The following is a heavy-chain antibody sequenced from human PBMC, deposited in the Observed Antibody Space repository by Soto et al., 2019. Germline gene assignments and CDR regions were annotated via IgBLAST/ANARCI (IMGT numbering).Heavy chain of an antibody. CDR2: FDPDEAEI. D-gene: IGHD4-17*01. CDR3: TTYHGDYNFDH. J-gene: IGHJ5*02. V-gene: IGHV1-24*01. CDR1: GYTLNEVA. Sequence: QVQLVQSGAEVKKPGASVKVSCKVSGYTLNEVAMHWVRQAPGKGLEWLGGFDPDEAEIIYAHHFQGRVTMTEDTSTDTVYMELSSLRSEDTALYFCTTYHGDYNFDHWGQGTLVTVSS.